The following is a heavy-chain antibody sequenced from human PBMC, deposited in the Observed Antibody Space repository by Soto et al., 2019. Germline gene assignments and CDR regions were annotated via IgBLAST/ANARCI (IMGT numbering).Heavy chain of an antibody. V-gene: IGHV3-23*01. D-gene: IGHD2-15*01. J-gene: IGHJ4*02. CDR2: ISGTGGT. CDR1: GFTFSRHV. Sequence: EVQLWESGGGLVQPGGSLRLSCAVSGFTFSRHVMSWVRQAPGKGLEWVSAISGTGGTYYADSVKGRFTISRDNSKNALYLQMNNLRDEDTAVYYCAKDRRGAYCSGGICYSPDYWGQGTRVIVSS. CDR3: AKDRRGAYCSGGICYSPDY.